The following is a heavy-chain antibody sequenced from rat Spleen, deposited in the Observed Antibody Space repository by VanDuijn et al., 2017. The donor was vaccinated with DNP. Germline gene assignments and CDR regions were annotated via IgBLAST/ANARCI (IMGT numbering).Heavy chain of an antibody. Sequence: EVQLVESGGGLVQPGRSLKLSCAASGFTFSDYYMAWVRQAPTRGLEWVATISTSGRTTYYPESVKGRFTISKDNAKSTLYLQMNSLRSEDMATYYCVRWNSGHFDYWGQGVMVTVSS. CDR2: ISTSGRTT. J-gene: IGHJ2*01. D-gene: IGHD4-3*01. V-gene: IGHV5-25*01. CDR1: GFTFSDYY. CDR3: VRWNSGHFDY.